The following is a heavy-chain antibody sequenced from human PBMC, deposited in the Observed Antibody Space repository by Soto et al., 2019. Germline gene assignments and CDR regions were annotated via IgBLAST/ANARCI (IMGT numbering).Heavy chain of an antibody. Sequence: SETLSLTCTVSGGSISSGGYYWSWIRQHPGKGLEWIGYIYYSGSTYYNPSLKSRVTISVDTSKNQFSLKLSSVTAADTAVYYCERVDYRGHFDYCGQGTMVTVSS. J-gene: IGHJ4*02. CDR2: IYYSGST. CDR1: GGSISSGGYY. D-gene: IGHD5-12*01. CDR3: ERVDYRGHFDY. V-gene: IGHV4-31*03.